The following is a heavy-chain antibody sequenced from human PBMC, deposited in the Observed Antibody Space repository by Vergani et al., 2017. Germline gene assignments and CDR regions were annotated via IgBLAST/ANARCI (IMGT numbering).Heavy chain of an antibody. CDR2: ISGSGGST. CDR1: GFTFSSYA. D-gene: IGHD2-2*01. V-gene: IGHV3-23*01. J-gene: IGHJ6*03. Sequence: EVQLLESGGGLVQPGGSLRLSCAASGFTFSSYAMSWVRQAPGKGLEWVSAISGSGGSTYYADSVKGRFTISRDNSKNTLYLQMNSLRAEDTAVYYCAKHSDIVVVPAAMFYMDVWGKGTTVTVSS. CDR3: AKHSDIVVVPAAMFYMDV.